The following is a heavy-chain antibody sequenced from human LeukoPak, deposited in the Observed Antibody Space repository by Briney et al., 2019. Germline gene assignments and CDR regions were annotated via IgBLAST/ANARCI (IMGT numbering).Heavy chain of an antibody. V-gene: IGHV3-66*01. J-gene: IGHJ4*02. Sequence: PGGSLRLSCAASGLTFSNYWMSWVRQAPGKGLEWVSVIYSGGSTYYADSVKGRFTISRDNSKNTLYLQMNSLRAEDTAVYYCARDRSGWYYFDYWGQGTLVTVSS. CDR2: IYSGGST. D-gene: IGHD6-19*01. CDR1: GLTFSNYW. CDR3: ARDRSGWYYFDY.